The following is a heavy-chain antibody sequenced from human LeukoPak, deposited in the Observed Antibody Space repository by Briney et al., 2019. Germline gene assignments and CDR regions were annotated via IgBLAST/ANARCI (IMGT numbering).Heavy chain of an antibody. J-gene: IGHJ4*02. V-gene: IGHV3-30*18. CDR1: GFSFSNYG. D-gene: IGHD3-16*01. CDR2: ISYDGSNK. CDR3: AKGGTYRDYFDY. Sequence: GGSLRLSCAASGFSFSNYGIHWVRQAPGKGLEWVTVISYDGSNKYYADSVKGRFTISRDNSKNTLYLQMNSLRAEDTAVYYCAKGGTYRDYFDYWGQGTLATVSS.